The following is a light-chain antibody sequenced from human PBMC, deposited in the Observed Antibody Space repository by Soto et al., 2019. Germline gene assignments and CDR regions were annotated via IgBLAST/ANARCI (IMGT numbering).Light chain of an antibody. J-gene: IGLJ2*01. CDR1: NIGSQS. CDR2: DDN. CDR3: QVWDSGTDHAV. V-gene: IGLV3-21*02. Sequence: SYELTQPPSVSVAPGQSARITCGGNNIGSQSVHWYQQKPGQAPVLVVYDDNDRPSGIPERFSGSKSGNTVTLSITRVGAGDEADYYCQVWDSGTDHAVFGGGTKLTVL.